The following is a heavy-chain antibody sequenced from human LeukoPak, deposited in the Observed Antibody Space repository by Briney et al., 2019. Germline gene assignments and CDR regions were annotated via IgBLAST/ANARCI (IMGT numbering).Heavy chain of an antibody. CDR3: ARYRYDSSGYLVDY. V-gene: IGHV1-69*13. D-gene: IGHD3-22*01. Sequence: ASVKVSCTASGGTFSSYAISWVRQAPGQGLEWMGGIIPIFGTANYAQKFQGRVTITADESTSTAYMELSSLRSEDTAVYYCARYRYDSSGYLVDYWGQGTLVTVSS. J-gene: IGHJ4*02. CDR1: GGTFSSYA. CDR2: IIPIFGTA.